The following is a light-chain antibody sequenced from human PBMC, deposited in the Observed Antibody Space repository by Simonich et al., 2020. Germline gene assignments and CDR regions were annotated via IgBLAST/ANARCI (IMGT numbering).Light chain of an antibody. CDR1: QSLLHSNGYNY. V-gene: IGKV2-28*01. J-gene: IGKJ1*01. Sequence: DIVMTQSPLSLPVTPGEPASISCRSSQSLLHSNGYNYLDWYLQKPGQSPQLLIYLGSNRASGVPERFSGSVSGTDFTLKISRVDAEDVGVYYCMQALQTPWTFGQGTKVEIK. CDR2: LGS. CDR3: MQALQTPWT.